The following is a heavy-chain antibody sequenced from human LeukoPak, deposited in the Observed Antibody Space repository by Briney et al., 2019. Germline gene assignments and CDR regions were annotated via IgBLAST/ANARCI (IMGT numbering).Heavy chain of an antibody. V-gene: IGHV3-7*01. CDR3: ARRGGSSSRRSPIDY. J-gene: IGHJ4*02. Sequence: GGFLRLSCTASGFTFSDYWMTWVRQAPGKGPQWVANIKQDGSQRYYVDSVRGRFTISRDNAKNSLFLQMNGLRAEDTAVYYCARRGGSSSRRSPIDYWGQRTLVTVSS. CDR2: IKQDGSQR. D-gene: IGHD6-6*01. CDR1: GFTFSDYW.